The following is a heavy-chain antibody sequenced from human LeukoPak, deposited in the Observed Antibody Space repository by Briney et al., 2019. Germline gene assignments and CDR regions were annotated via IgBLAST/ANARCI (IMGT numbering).Heavy chain of an antibody. J-gene: IGHJ5*02. Sequence: PSETLSLTCTVSGGSISSYYWSWIRQPPGKGLEWIGYIYHSGSTNYNPSLKSRVTISIDKSKKQFSLKLSSVTAADTAVYYCARGQGVFDPWGQGTLVTVSS. D-gene: IGHD3-16*01. CDR1: GGSISSYY. CDR2: IYHSGST. V-gene: IGHV4-59*12. CDR3: ARGQGVFDP.